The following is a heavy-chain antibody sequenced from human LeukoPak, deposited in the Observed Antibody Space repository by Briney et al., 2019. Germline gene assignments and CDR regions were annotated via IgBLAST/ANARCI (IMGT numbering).Heavy chain of an antibody. V-gene: IGHV4-61*02. CDR3: ASADYGGKTAYYYYYMDV. Sequence: SETLSLTCTVSGGSISSGSYYWSWIRQPAGKGLEWIGRIYTSGSTNYNPSLKSRVTISVDTSKNQFSLKLSSVTAADTAVYYCASADYGGKTAYYYYYMDVWGKGTTVTVSS. J-gene: IGHJ6*03. CDR1: GGSISSGSYY. D-gene: IGHD4-23*01. CDR2: IYTSGST.